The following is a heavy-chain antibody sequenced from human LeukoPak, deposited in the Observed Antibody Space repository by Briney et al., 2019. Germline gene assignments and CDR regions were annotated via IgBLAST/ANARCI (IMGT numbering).Heavy chain of an antibody. D-gene: IGHD6-13*01. Sequence: GASVKVSCKASGYTFTGYYMHWVRQAPGQGLEWMGWINPNSGGTNYAQKFQGRDTMTRDTSISTAYMELSRLRSDDTAVYYCARDKTPGIAAAGPPDYWGQGTLVTVSS. J-gene: IGHJ4*02. CDR3: ARDKTPGIAAAGPPDY. CDR2: INPNSGGT. CDR1: GYTFTGYY. V-gene: IGHV1-2*02.